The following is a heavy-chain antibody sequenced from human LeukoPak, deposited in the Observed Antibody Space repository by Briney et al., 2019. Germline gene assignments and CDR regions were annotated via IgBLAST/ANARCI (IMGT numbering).Heavy chain of an antibody. V-gene: IGHV3-49*04. D-gene: IGHD2-2*01. J-gene: IGHJ6*03. CDR1: GFTFGDYG. CDR3: TRATCPSTNCGGFYYSYYMDV. Sequence: PGRSLRLSCSADGFTFGDYGIRWVRQAPGEGLEYLGFIRIKVDGQTTEYAASVNGRFIISREDSKSIAYLQINSLTTEDTAVYYCTRATCPSTNCGGFYYSYYMDVWGKGTTVTVSS. CDR2: IRIKVDGQTT.